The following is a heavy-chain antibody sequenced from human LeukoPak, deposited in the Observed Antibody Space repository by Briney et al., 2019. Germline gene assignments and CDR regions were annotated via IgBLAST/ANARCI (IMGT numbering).Heavy chain of an antibody. J-gene: IGHJ4*02. V-gene: IGHV4-4*09. D-gene: IGHD3-22*01. CDR2: ISTSGST. CDR1: GGSISSHY. CDR3: ASPRSGYRYTFDY. Sequence: NASETLSLTCTVSGGSISSHYWSWIRQAPGKGLEWIGYISTSGSTNYNPSLKSRVSISLDTSKNRFSLNLNFVTAADTAVYYCASPRSGYRYTFDYWGQGALVTVSS.